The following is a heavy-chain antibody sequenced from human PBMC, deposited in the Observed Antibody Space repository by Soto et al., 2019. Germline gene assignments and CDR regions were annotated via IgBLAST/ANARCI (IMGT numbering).Heavy chain of an antibody. V-gene: IGHV3-23*01. CDR2: ISESGGTT. D-gene: IGHD4-17*01. CDR3: VKAMYVNYGDFEPFDY. CDR1: GFTFSTYA. J-gene: IGHJ4*02. Sequence: EVELLESGGGLVQPGGSLRLSCGASGFTFSTYAMNWVRQAPGKGLEWVSGISESGGTTNYADSVKGRFTISRDNSKNALYLHLNSLRADDTAVYYCVKAMYVNYGDFEPFDYWGQGTLVTVSS.